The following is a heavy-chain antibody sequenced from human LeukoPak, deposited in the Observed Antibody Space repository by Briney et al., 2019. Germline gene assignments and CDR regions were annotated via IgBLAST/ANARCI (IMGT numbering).Heavy chain of an antibody. Sequence: ASVKVSCKASGYTFTGYYMHWVRQAPGQGLEWMGRINPNSGGTNYAQKFQGRVTMTRDTPISTAYMELSRLRSDDTAVYYCARHHSSVTAFDIWGQGTMVTVSS. CDR3: ARHHSSVTAFDI. V-gene: IGHV1-2*06. D-gene: IGHD3-22*01. CDR1: GYTFTGYY. J-gene: IGHJ3*02. CDR2: INPNSGGT.